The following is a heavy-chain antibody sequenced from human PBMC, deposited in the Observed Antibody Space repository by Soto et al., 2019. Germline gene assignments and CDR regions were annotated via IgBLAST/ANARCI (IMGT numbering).Heavy chain of an antibody. V-gene: IGHV1-58*01. CDR1: GFTFTSSA. Sequence: QMQLVQSGPEVKKPGTSVKVSCKASGFTFTSSAVQWVRQARGQRLEWIGWIVVGSGNTNYAQKFQERVTITRDMSTSTAYMELSSLRSEDTAVYYCAARGIAARRNPLDYWGQGTLVTVSS. D-gene: IGHD6-6*01. CDR2: IVVGSGNT. CDR3: AARGIAARRNPLDY. J-gene: IGHJ4*02.